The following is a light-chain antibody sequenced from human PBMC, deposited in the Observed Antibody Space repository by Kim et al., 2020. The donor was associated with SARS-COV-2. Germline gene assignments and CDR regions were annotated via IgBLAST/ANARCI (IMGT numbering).Light chain of an antibody. Sequence: LSLGERATPSCRASQSVSSNYLAWYQQQPGQAPRLLIYDASSRATGIPDRFSGSGSGTDFTLTISRLEPEDFAVYYCQQYGSSLYTFGQGTKLEI. CDR3: QQYGSSLYT. J-gene: IGKJ2*01. V-gene: IGKV3-20*01. CDR1: QSVSSNY. CDR2: DAS.